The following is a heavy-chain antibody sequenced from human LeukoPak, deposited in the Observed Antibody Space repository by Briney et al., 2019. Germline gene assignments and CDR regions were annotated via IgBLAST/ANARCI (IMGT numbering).Heavy chain of an antibody. CDR2: INPNSGDT. Sequence: ASVKVSCKASSYTFTDNSIHWGRQAPGQGPRWMGWINPNSGDTHYARNFQDRVTLTRDTSLSTAYMELTSLRSDDTAMYYCARENSFGSGSYIFDYWGQGTLVTVSS. CDR3: ARENSFGSGSYIFDY. CDR1: SYTFTDNS. J-gene: IGHJ4*02. V-gene: IGHV1-2*02. D-gene: IGHD3-10*01.